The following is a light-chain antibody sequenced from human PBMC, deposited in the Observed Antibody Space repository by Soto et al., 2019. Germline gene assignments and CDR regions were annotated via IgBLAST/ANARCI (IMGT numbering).Light chain of an antibody. CDR1: QSISSSF. J-gene: IGKJ5*01. CDR3: QQYDNPPIT. Sequence: EIVLTQSPGILSLSPGERASLSCGASQSISSSFLAWYQQKPGQAPRLLIYGASSRATGIPDRFSGTGSETDFTLTISRLEPEDLAVDYCQQYDNPPITFGQGTRLRLN. CDR2: GAS. V-gene: IGKV3-20*01.